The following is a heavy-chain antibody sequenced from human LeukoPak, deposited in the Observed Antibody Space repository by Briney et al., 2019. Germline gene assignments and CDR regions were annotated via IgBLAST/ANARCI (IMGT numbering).Heavy chain of an antibody. CDR3: ARHRYSSSWYVDY. Sequence: SETLSLTCTVSGGSISSYYWSWIRQPPGKGLEWIGYIYYSGSTNYNPSLKSRVTISVDTSKNQFSLKLSSVTAADTAVYYCARHRYSSSWYVDYWGQGTLVTVSS. D-gene: IGHD6-13*01. CDR1: GGSISSYY. CDR2: IYYSGST. J-gene: IGHJ4*02. V-gene: IGHV4-59*08.